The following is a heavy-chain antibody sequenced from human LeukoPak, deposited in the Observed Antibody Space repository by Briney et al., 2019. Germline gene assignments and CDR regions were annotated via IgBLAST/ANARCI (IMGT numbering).Heavy chain of an antibody. D-gene: IGHD5-12*01. Sequence: GGSLRLSCAASGFTFSSYTMSGVRQAPGKGLEWVSAISGSGGSTYYADCVKGRFTISRDNSKNTLYMQMNSLRAEDTAVYYCAKLISHSGYDPIDYWGQGTLVTVSS. J-gene: IGHJ4*02. CDR3: AKLISHSGYDPIDY. CDR2: ISGSGGST. CDR1: GFTFSSYT. V-gene: IGHV3-23*01.